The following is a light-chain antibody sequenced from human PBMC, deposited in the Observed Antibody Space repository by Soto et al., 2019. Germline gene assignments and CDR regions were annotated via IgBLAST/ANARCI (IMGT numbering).Light chain of an antibody. CDR1: QSVSSY. V-gene: IGKV3-11*01. Sequence: EIVLTQSPATLSLSPGETASLSCRASQSVSSYLAWYQQKPGRAPRLLIYDASNRATGIPARFSGSGSGTDFTLTISSLEPEDFAVYYCQQRSSWPRALTFGGGTKVEIK. CDR3: QQRSSWPRALT. CDR2: DAS. J-gene: IGKJ4*01.